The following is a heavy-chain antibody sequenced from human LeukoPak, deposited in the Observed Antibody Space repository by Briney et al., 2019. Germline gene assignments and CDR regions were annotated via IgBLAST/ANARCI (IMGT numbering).Heavy chain of an antibody. V-gene: IGHV3-74*01. CDR2: INTDGSST. Sequence: GGSLRLPCAASGFIHWVRQAPGKGLVWVSRINTDGSSTSYADSVKGRFTISRDNAKNTVYLQMNSLRAEDTAVYYCAGGGSYYLRPWGQGTLVTVSS. CDR1: GF. CDR3: AGGGSYYLRP. D-gene: IGHD1-26*01. J-gene: IGHJ5*02.